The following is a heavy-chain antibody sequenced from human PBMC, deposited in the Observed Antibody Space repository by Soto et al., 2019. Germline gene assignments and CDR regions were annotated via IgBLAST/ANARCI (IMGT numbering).Heavy chain of an antibody. CDR3: ARITRGIAVAGGKNWFDP. V-gene: IGHV2-26*01. CDR2: IFSNDEK. CDR1: GFSLSNARMG. J-gene: IGHJ5*02. Sequence: QVTLKESGPVLVKPTETLTLTCTVSGFSLSNARMGVSWIRQPPGKALEWLAHIFSNDEKSYSTSLKSRLTISKENSKSQVVLTMTNMDPVDTATYYCARITRGIAVAGGKNWFDPWGQGTLVTVSS. D-gene: IGHD6-19*01.